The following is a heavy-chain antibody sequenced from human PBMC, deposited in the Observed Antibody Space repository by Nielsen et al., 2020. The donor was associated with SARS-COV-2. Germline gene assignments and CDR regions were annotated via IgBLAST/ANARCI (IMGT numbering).Heavy chain of an antibody. CDR2: ITGNSDYK. J-gene: IGHJ4*02. Sequence: GGSLRLSCVASGFSFSSYSMNWVRQAPGKGLEWVSVITGNSDYKSYADSLRGRFTITRDNAKNSLYLQMNSLRAEDTAVYYCAATAPRDYDSSGYYFDYWGQGTLVTVSS. CDR1: GFSFSSYS. D-gene: IGHD3-22*01. CDR3: AATAPRDYDSSGYYFDY. V-gene: IGHV3-21*01.